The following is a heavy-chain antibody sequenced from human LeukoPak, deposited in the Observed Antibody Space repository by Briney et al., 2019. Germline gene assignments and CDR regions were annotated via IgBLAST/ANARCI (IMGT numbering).Heavy chain of an antibody. V-gene: IGHV1-8*01. J-gene: IGHJ5*02. CDR3: ARDNSVEDTAWWFDP. CDR1: GYTFTSYD. D-gene: IGHD4-23*01. Sequence: ASVKVSCKASGYTFTSYDISWVRQATGQGLEWMGWMNPNSGNTGYAQKFQGRVTMTRDMSTSTDYMELSSLRSEDTAVYYCARDNSVEDTAWWFDPWGQGTLVTVSS. CDR2: MNPNSGNT.